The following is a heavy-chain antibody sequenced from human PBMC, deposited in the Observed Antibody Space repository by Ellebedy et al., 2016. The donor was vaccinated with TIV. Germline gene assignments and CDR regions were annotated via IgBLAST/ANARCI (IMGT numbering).Heavy chain of an antibody. V-gene: IGHV4-59*01. CDR3: AGGHYYDSSGYLTFDY. J-gene: IGHJ4*02. Sequence: MPSETLSLTCTVSGGPISSNDWNWVRQPPGKGLEWVGYIYHSCSTNYNPSLKTRVTISEDTSNNQFSLKLRSVTAADPAVYYCAGGHYYDSSGYLTFDYWGQGNPVTVSS. D-gene: IGHD3-22*01. CDR2: IYHSCST. CDR1: GGPISSND.